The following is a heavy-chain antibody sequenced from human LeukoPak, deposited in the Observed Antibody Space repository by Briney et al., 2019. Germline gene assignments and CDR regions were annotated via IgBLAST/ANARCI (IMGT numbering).Heavy chain of an antibody. V-gene: IGHV3-33*01. J-gene: IGHJ6*02. CDR1: GFTFSSYG. CDR2: IWYDGSNK. CDR3: AGAYYDFWSGSFYGMDV. D-gene: IGHD3-3*01. Sequence: PGGSLRLSCAASGFTFSSYGMPWVRQAPGKGLEWVAVIWYDGSNKYYADSVKGRFTISRDNSKNTLYLQMNSLRAEDTAVYYCAGAYYDFWSGSFYGMDVWGQGTTVTVSS.